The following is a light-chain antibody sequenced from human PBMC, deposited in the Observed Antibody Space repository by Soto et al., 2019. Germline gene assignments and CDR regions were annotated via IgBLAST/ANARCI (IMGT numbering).Light chain of an antibody. CDR3: QQYGSSPVT. Sequence: EIVLTQSPGTLSLSPGEGATLSCRASQTVSSNYLAWYQQKPGQAPRLLIHAAASRAAGIPDRFSGSGSGTDFTLTISRLEPEDFAVYYCQQYGSSPVTFGQGTKLEIK. CDR1: QTVSSNY. V-gene: IGKV3-20*01. J-gene: IGKJ2*01. CDR2: AAA.